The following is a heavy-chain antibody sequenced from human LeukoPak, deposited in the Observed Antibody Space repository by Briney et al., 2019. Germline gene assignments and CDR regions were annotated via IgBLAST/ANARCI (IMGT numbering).Heavy chain of an antibody. Sequence: GGSLRLSCAASGFTVSSNYMSWVRQAPGKGLGWVSVIYSGGSTYYADSVKGRFTISRDNSKNTLYLQMNSLRAEDTAVYYCARLDMDYYDSSGYGFDYWGQGTLVTVSS. V-gene: IGHV3-53*01. CDR2: IYSGGST. CDR3: ARLDMDYYDSSGYGFDY. D-gene: IGHD3-22*01. J-gene: IGHJ4*02. CDR1: GFTVSSNY.